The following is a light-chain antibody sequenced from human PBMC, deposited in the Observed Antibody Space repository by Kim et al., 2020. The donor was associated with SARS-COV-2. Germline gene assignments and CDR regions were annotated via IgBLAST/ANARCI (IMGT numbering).Light chain of an antibody. CDR2: AAS. V-gene: IGKV1-39*01. Sequence: ASVGDRVTITCRASQSISSYLNWYQQKPGTAPKLLIYAASSLQSGVPSRFSGSGSGTDFTLTISSLQPEDFATYYCQQSYSTPWTFGQGTKVEIK. CDR1: QSISSY. J-gene: IGKJ1*01. CDR3: QQSYSTPWT.